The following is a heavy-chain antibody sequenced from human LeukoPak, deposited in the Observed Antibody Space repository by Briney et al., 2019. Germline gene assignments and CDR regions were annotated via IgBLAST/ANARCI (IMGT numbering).Heavy chain of an antibody. V-gene: IGHV3-30*02. CDR2: IRYDGNNK. D-gene: IGHD1-14*01. J-gene: IGHJ4*02. CDR3: VKDNPLDY. Sequence: GGSLRLSCAASGFTFSSYSMNWVRQAPGKGLEWVAFIRYDGNNKLYADSMKGRFTISRDNSKNTLYLHINSLRAEDTALYYCVKDNPLDYWGQGTLVIVSP. CDR1: GFTFSSYS.